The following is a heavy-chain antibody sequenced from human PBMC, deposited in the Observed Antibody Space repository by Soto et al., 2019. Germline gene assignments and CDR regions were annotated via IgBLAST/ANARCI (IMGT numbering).Heavy chain of an antibody. CDR1: GFTFSSYS. D-gene: IGHD5-18*01. CDR2: ISSSSSYI. Sequence: EVQLVESGGGLVKPGGSLRLSCAASGFTFSSYSMNWVRQAPGKGLEWVSSISSSSSYIYYADSVKGRFTISRDNAKNSLYLQMNSLRAEDTAVYYCARDASIQLWLQSYWYFDLWGRGTLVTVSS. CDR3: ARDASIQLWLQSYWYFDL. J-gene: IGHJ2*01. V-gene: IGHV3-21*01.